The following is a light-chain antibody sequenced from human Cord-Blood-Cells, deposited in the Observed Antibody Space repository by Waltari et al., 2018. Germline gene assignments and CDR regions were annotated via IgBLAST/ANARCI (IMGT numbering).Light chain of an antibody. V-gene: IGLV3-21*04. CDR2: YDS. CDR1: NIGRKH. J-gene: IGLJ3*02. CDR3: QVWDSSSDHWV. Sequence: SYVLTQPPSVSVAPGKTARIPCGGNNIGRKHVPWYQQKPGQAPVLVIYYDSDRPSGIPERFSGSNSGNTATLTISRVEAGDEADYYCQVWDSSSDHWVFGGGTKLTVL.